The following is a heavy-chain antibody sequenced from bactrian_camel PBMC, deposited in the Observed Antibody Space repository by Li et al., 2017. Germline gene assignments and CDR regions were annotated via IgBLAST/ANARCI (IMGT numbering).Heavy chain of an antibody. CDR3: AASGGQLGRWCYEFPVNWVSWLYN. CDR2: IDSDGRA. D-gene: IGHD3*01. CDR1: GYRYSTYC. Sequence: DVQLVESGGGSVQAGESLRLSCVVSGYRYSTYCMGWFRQVPGNEREPLASIDSDGRASVADSVKGRFTISQDGAKNTLYLHMNNLKPEDIAMYHCAASGGQLGRWCYEFPVNWVSWLYNWGQGTQVTVS. J-gene: IGHJ4*01. V-gene: IGHV3S42*01.